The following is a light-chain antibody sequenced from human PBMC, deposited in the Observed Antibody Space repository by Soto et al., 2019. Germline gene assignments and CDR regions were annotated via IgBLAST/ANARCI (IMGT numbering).Light chain of an antibody. V-gene: IGLV1-44*01. CDR1: SSNIASNT. Sequence: QLVLTQPPSASGTPGQRVTISCSGSSSNIASNTVNWYQQVPGTAPKLLIYSDNQRPSGVPDRFSGSKSGTSASLAISGLQSEDEADYYCAAWDDTLNGWVFGGGTKVTVL. J-gene: IGLJ3*02. CDR3: AAWDDTLNGWV. CDR2: SDN.